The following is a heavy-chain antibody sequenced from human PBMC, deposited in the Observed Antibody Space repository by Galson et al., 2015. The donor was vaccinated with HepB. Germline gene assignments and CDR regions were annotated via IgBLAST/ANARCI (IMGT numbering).Heavy chain of an antibody. J-gene: IGHJ5*02. CDR2: INAGNGNT. D-gene: IGHD3-22*01. CDR3: ARSRYYDSSGYYGGWFDP. V-gene: IGHV1-3*01. CDR1: GYTFTSYA. Sequence: SVKVSCKASGYTFTSYAMHWVRQAPGQRLEWMGWINAGNGNTKYSQKFQGRVTITRDTSASTAYMELSSLRSEDTAVYYCARSRYYDSSGYYGGWFDPWGQGTLVTVSS.